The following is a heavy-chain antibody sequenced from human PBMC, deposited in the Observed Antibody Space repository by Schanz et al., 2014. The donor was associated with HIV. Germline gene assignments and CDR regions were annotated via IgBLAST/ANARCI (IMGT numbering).Heavy chain of an antibody. D-gene: IGHD4-17*01. J-gene: IGHJ4*02. V-gene: IGHV3-33*06. CDR1: GFTFSSYA. Sequence: QEQVVESGGRVVQPGRSLRLACAASGFTFSSYAMHWVRQAPGTGLEWVAVIWYDGTNDHYADSVKGRFTISRDNSKNTLYLQMNSLRVDDTAVYYCAKDDYGGNRAVGIFDYWGQGTLVTVSS. CDR2: IWYDGTND. CDR3: AKDDYGGNRAVGIFDY.